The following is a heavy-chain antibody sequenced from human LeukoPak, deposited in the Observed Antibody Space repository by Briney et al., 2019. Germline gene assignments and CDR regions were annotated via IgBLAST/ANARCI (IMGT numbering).Heavy chain of an antibody. CDR3: ARGNGSYSP. CDR1: GGSISSGSYY. D-gene: IGHD1-26*01. Sequence: SETLSLTCTVSGGSISSGSYYWSWIRQPAGKGLEWIGRIYTSGSTNYNPSLKSRVTISVDTSKYQFSLNLSSVTAADTAVYYCARGNGSYSPWGQGTLVTVSS. CDR2: IYTSGST. J-gene: IGHJ5*02. V-gene: IGHV4-61*02.